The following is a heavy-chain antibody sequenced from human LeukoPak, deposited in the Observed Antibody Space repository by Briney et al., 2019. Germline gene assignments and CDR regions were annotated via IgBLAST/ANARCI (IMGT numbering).Heavy chain of an antibody. D-gene: IGHD1-14*01. CDR1: GGSISTYY. CDR2: INYSGSN. V-gene: IGHV4-59*01. CDR3: ARDRGITRGSWFDP. J-gene: IGHJ5*02. Sequence: SETLSLTCTVSGGSISTYYWSWIRQPPGKGLEWIGYINYSGSNNYNPSLKSRVTISVDTSKKQFSLKLFSVTAADTAVYYCARDRGITRGSWFDPWGQGPLVTVSS.